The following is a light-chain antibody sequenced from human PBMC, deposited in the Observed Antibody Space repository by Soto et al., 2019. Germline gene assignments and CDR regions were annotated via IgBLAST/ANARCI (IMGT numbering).Light chain of an antibody. V-gene: IGKV1-5*01. J-gene: IGKJ1*01. CDR2: DAS. CDR1: QSISSW. Sequence: DIQMTQSPSTLSASVGDRVTITCRASQSISSWLAWYQQKPGKAPKLLIYDASSLESGVPSRFGGSGSGTDFTLTISSLQPDDFATYYCQQYNSFQWTFGQGTKVDIK. CDR3: QQYNSFQWT.